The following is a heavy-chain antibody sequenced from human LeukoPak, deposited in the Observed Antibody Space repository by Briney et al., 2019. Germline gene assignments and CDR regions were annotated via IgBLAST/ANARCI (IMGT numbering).Heavy chain of an antibody. CDR1: GGSFSGYY. J-gene: IGHJ4*02. Sequence: SETLSLTCAVYGGSFSGYYWSWIRQPPGKGLERIGEINHSGSTNYNPSLKSRVTISVDTSKNQFSLKLSSVTAADTTVYYCARRMKAWLQLGYFDYWGQGTLVTVSS. D-gene: IGHD5-24*01. V-gene: IGHV4-34*01. CDR2: INHSGST. CDR3: ARRMKAWLQLGYFDY.